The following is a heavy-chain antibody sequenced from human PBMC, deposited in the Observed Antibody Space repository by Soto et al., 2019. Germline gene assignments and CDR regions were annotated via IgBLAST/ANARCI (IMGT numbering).Heavy chain of an antibody. CDR2: ISYDGSNK. CDR1: GFTFSSYA. D-gene: IGHD2-2*01. Sequence: RRLSCAASGFTFSSYAMHWVRQAPGKGLEWVAVISYDGSNKYYADSVKGRFTISRDNSKNTLYLQMNSLRAEDTAVYYCARDRVVPAATLGYYYYGMDVWGQGTTVTV. J-gene: IGHJ6*02. V-gene: IGHV3-30-3*01. CDR3: ARDRVVPAATLGYYYYGMDV.